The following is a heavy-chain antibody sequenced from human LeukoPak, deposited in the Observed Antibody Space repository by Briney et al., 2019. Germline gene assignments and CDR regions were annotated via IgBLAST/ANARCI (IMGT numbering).Heavy chain of an antibody. CDR3: ARLRDGYNSYWFDP. D-gene: IGHD5-24*01. Sequence: SETLSLTCTVSGGSISSYYWSWIRQPPGKGLEWIGYIYYSGSTNYNPSLKSRVTISVDTSKNQFSLKLSSVTAADTAVYYCARLRDGYNSYWFDPWGQGTLVTVSS. CDR1: GGSISSYY. V-gene: IGHV4-59*08. CDR2: IYYSGST. J-gene: IGHJ5*02.